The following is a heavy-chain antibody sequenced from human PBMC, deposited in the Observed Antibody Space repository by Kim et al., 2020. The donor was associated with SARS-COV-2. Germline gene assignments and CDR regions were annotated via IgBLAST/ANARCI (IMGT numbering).Heavy chain of an antibody. D-gene: IGHD3-9*01. CDR2: ISAYNGNT. CDR1: GYTFTSYG. CDR3: AQTGDLTGYHSWGMDV. Sequence: ASVKVSCKASGYTFTSYGISWVRQAPGQGLEWMGWISAYNGNTNYAQKLQGRVTMTTDTSTSTAYMELRSLRSDDTAVYYCAQTGDLTGYHSWGMDVWGQGTTVTVSS. V-gene: IGHV1-18*01. J-gene: IGHJ6*02.